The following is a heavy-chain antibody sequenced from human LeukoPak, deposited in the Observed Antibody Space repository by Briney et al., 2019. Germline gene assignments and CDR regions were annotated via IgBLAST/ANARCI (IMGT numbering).Heavy chain of an antibody. CDR2: INPSGGST. CDR1: GYTFTSYY. D-gene: IGHD1-26*01. J-gene: IGHJ4*02. Sequence: GASVTVSCKASGYTFTSYYMHWVRQAPGQGLEWLGIINPSGGSTSYAQKFQGRVTMTRDTSTSTVYMELSSLRSEDTAVYYCARAENEIVGDFDYWGQGTLVTVSS. V-gene: IGHV1-46*01. CDR3: ARAENEIVGDFDY.